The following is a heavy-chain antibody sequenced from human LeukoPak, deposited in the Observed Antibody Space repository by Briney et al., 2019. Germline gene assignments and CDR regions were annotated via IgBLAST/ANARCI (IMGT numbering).Heavy chain of an antibody. CDR2: IYYSGST. CDR3: ARDRPATENWYFDL. V-gene: IGHV4-59*01. D-gene: IGHD1-26*01. CDR1: GGSISNND. J-gene: IGHJ2*01. Sequence: SETLSLTCTVSGGSISNNDWSWIRQPPGKGLEWFGYIYYSGSTNHNPSLKSRVTISVDTSKNLFSLKLSSVTAADTAVYYCARDRPATENWYFDLWGRGTLVTVSS.